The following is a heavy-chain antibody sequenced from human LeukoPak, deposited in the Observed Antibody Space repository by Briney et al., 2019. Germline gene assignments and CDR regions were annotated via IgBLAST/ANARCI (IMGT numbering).Heavy chain of an antibody. CDR1: GYTFSSYG. V-gene: IGHV1-18*01. D-gene: IGHD1-26*01. Sequence: ASVRVSCKASGYTFSSYGISWVRQAPGQGLEWMGWISAYNGNTNYAQKLQGRVTMTTDTSTSIAYMELRSLRSDDTAVYYCARERGGSYHRTVDYWGQGTLVTVSS. J-gene: IGHJ4*02. CDR3: ARERGGSYHRTVDY. CDR2: ISAYNGNT.